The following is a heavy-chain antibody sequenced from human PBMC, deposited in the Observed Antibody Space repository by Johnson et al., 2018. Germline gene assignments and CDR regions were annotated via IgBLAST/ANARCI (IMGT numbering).Heavy chain of an antibody. Sequence: QVQLQESGPGLVKPSETLSLTCTVSGGSISSFYWSWIRQPPGKGLEWIGYIYYSGSTNYNPSVKSRVTISIDTSKNQFSLKLSSVTAADTAVYYCARGPPVTPYYYYYAMDVWGQGTTVTVSS. D-gene: IGHD4-17*01. CDR2: IYYSGST. V-gene: IGHV4-59*01. J-gene: IGHJ6*02. CDR1: GGSISSFY. CDR3: ARGPPVTPYYYYYAMDV.